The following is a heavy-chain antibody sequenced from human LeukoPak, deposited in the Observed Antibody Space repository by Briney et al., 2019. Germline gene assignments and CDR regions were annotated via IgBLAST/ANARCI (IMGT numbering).Heavy chain of an antibody. CDR1: GGSISSSSYY. Sequence: SETLSLTCTVSGGSISSSSYYWGWIRQPPGKGLEWIGSIYYSGSTYYNPSLKSRVTISVDTSKNQFSLKLSSVTAADTAVYYCARTWRYCSGGSCYPARGGFDYWGQGTLVTVSS. V-gene: IGHV4-39*07. D-gene: IGHD2-15*01. CDR2: IYYSGST. J-gene: IGHJ4*02. CDR3: ARTWRYCSGGSCYPARGGFDY.